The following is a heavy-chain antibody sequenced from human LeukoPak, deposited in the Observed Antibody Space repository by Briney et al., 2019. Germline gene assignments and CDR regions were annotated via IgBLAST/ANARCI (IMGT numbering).Heavy chain of an antibody. D-gene: IGHD2-2*01. V-gene: IGHV4-4*07. CDR1: DGSISSYY. Sequence: SETLSLTCTVSDGSISSYYWSWIRQPAGKGLEWIGRIYTSGSTNYSPSLKSRVTMSVDTSKNQFSLKLSSVTAADTAVYYCARYLPSSYCSSTSCPGLFDYWGQGTLVTVSS. CDR3: ARYLPSSYCSSTSCPGLFDY. J-gene: IGHJ4*02. CDR2: IYTSGST.